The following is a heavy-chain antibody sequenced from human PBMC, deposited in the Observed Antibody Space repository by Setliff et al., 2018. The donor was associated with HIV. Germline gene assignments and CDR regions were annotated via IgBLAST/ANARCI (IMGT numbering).Heavy chain of an antibody. J-gene: IGHJ4*02. CDR1: GSTFSSYA. CDR3: ATPFYYDSSGYPMYYFDY. Sequence: SVKVSCKASGSTFSSYAISWVRQAPGQGLEWMGGIIPILGIANYAQKFQGRVTITADESTSTAYMELSSLRSEDTAVYYCATPFYYDSSGYPMYYFDYWGQGTLVTVSS. D-gene: IGHD3-22*01. CDR2: IIPILGIA. V-gene: IGHV1-69*10.